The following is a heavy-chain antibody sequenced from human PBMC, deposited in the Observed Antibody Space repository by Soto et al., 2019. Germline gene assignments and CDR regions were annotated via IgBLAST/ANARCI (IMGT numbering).Heavy chain of an antibody. D-gene: IGHD2-15*01. CDR2: IYHSGST. Sequence: QLQLQESGSGLVKPSQTLSLTCAVSGGSISSGGYSWSWIRQPPGKGLEWIGYIYHSGSTYYNPSLKGRVTISVDRSKNQFSLKLSSVTAADTAVYYCARGGYCSGGSCLGFDYWGQGTLVTVSS. CDR1: GGSISSGGYS. J-gene: IGHJ4*02. CDR3: ARGGYCSGGSCLGFDY. V-gene: IGHV4-30-2*01.